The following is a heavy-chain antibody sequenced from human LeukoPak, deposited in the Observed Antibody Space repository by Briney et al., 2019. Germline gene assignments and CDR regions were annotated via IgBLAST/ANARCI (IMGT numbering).Heavy chain of an antibody. Sequence: PGGSLRLSCAASGFIFSSYAMSWVRQAPGQGLEWVSGISGSGGSTYYADSVKGRFTISRDNSKNTLYLQMNSLRAEDTAVYYCAREEDYGSGSYWPDWGQGTLVTVSS. V-gene: IGHV3-23*01. CDR3: AREEDYGSGSYWPD. CDR1: GFIFSSYA. D-gene: IGHD3-10*01. CDR2: ISGSGGST. J-gene: IGHJ4*02.